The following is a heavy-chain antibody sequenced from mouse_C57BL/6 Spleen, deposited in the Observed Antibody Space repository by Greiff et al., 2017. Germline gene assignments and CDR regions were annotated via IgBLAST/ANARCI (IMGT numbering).Heavy chain of an antibody. D-gene: IGHD2-4*01. J-gene: IGHJ2*01. CDR1: GFTFSSYG. CDR3: GRKRDYDSCYVDY. Sequence: EVQRVESGGDLVKPGGSLKLSCAASGFTFSSYGMSWVRQTPDKTLEWVATISSGGSYSSYPHSIMERFTISRDNAKNTLYQQMSSLKSEDTARYYCGRKRDYDSCYVDYWGQGTTLAVSS. V-gene: IGHV5-6*01. CDR2: ISSGGSYS.